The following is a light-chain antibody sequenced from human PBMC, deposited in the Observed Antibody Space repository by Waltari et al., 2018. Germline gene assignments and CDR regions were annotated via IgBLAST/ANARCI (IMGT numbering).Light chain of an antibody. CDR3: QQYDSYHT. CDR1: QSISSW. Sequence: DIQMTQSPSTLSASVGDRVTITCRASQSISSWLAWYQQKPGKAPKLLIYKASNLETGVPSRFSGSGSGTEFTLTISSLQPDDFATYYCQQYDSYHTFGPGTKLEI. CDR2: KAS. J-gene: IGKJ2*01. V-gene: IGKV1-5*03.